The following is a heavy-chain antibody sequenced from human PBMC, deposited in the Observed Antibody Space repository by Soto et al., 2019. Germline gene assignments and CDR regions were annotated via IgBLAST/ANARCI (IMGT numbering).Heavy chain of an antibody. Sequence: ASVKVSCKASGYTFTNYAMHWVRQAPGQRLEWMGWINAGNGNTKYSQKFQGRVTITRDTSASTAYMELSSLRSEDTAVYYCARHVNLPLAGTGFDSWGRGTLVTVSS. D-gene: IGHD6-19*01. V-gene: IGHV1-3*01. CDR1: GYTFTNYA. CDR2: INAGNGNT. CDR3: ARHVNLPLAGTGFDS. J-gene: IGHJ4*02.